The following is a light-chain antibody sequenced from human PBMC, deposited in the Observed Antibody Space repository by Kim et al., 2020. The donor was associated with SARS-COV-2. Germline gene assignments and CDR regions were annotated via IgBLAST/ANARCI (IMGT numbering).Light chain of an antibody. CDR3: QQYDSYPWT. V-gene: IGKV1-5*03. CDR2: QAS. Sequence: ASVGDRVTITCRAMQTIDSWLAWYSQTAGKAPKLLIYQASGLESGVPSRFSGSGSGTEFTLTISSLQPEDFATYYCQQYDSYPWTFGQGTKVDIK. J-gene: IGKJ1*01. CDR1: QTIDSW.